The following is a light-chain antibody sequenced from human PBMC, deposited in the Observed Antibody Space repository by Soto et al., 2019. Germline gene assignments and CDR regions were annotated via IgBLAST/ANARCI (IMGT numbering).Light chain of an antibody. V-gene: IGKV3-20*01. CDR3: QQYGSSPRT. Sequence: EIVLTQSPGTLSLSPGERATLSCRASQSVSNNYLAWCQQKPGQAPTLLIYGAYSMATGIPDSFSRSGSRTDFSLTLTRLESEDFAVYYCQQYGSSPRTFGQGTKL. CDR1: QSVSNNY. J-gene: IGKJ1*01. CDR2: GAY.